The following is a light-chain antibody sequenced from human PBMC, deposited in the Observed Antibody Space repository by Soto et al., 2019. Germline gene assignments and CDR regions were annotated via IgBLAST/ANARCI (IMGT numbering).Light chain of an antibody. CDR3: SSYTTTSTYV. Sequence: ALTQPASVSGSPGQSVTISCTGTSSDVGGYDYVSWYQQHPGKAPKFMIYEVTNRPSGVSHRFSGSKSGNTASLTISGLQAEDEADYYCSSYTTTSTYVFGTETKVTVL. V-gene: IGLV2-14*01. CDR1: SSDVGGYDY. J-gene: IGLJ1*01. CDR2: EVT.